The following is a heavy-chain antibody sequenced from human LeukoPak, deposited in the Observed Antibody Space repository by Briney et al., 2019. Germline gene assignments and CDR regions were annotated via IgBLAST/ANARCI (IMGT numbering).Heavy chain of an antibody. CDR1: GYSISSGYY. Sequence: SETLSLTCAVSGYSISSGYYWGWIRQPPGKGLGWIGSIYHSGSTYYNPSLKSRVTISVDTSKNQFSLKLSSVTAADTAVYYCARLDYYYYMDVWGKGTTVTVSS. V-gene: IGHV4-38-2*01. CDR2: IYHSGST. J-gene: IGHJ6*03. CDR3: ARLDYYYYMDV.